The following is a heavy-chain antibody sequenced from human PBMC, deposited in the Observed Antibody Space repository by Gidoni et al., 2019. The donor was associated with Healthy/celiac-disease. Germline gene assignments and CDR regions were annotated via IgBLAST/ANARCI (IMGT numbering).Heavy chain of an antibody. V-gene: IGHV3-23*01. CDR2: ISGSGGST. J-gene: IGHJ4*02. CDR3: AKDSTYDYIWGSYRFLGFDY. Sequence: VSAISGSGGSTYYADSVKGRFTISRDNSKNTLYLQMNSLRAEDTAVYYCAKDSTYDYIWGSYRFLGFDYWGQGTLVTVSS. D-gene: IGHD3-16*02.